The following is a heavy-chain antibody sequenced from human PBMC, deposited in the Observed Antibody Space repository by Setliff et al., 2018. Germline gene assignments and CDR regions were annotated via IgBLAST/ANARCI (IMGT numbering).Heavy chain of an antibody. Sequence: SETLSLTCTVSGGSISSHYWSWIRQPPGKGLEWIGSIYYSGSTNYNPSLKSRVTISVDTSKSQFSLKLSSVTAADTAVYYCAREGEAGNFDYWGQGTLVTVSS. D-gene: IGHD6-19*01. CDR1: GGSISSHY. V-gene: IGHV4-59*11. CDR3: AREGEAGNFDY. J-gene: IGHJ4*02. CDR2: IYYSGST.